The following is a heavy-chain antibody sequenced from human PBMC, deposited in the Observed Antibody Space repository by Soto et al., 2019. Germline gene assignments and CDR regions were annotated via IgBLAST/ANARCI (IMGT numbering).Heavy chain of an antibody. D-gene: IGHD6-13*01. V-gene: IGHV5-51*01. CDR2: IYPGDSDT. Sequence: GESLKISCKGSGYSFTSYWIGWARQMPGKGLEWMGIIYPGDSDTRYSPSFQGQVTISADKSMSTAYLQWSSLKASDTAMYYCAKTAAGGKNYYGMDVWGQGTTVTVSS. J-gene: IGHJ6*02. CDR1: GYSFTSYW. CDR3: AKTAAGGKNYYGMDV.